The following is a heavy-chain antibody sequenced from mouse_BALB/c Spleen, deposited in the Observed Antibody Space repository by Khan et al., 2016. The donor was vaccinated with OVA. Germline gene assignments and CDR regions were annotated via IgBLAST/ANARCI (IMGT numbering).Heavy chain of an antibody. Sequence: QVQLKESGPGLVQPSQSLSITCTVSDFSITNFGVHWVRQSPGKGLEWLGVIWSGGRTDYHAAFISRLSISKDNSKSQVFFKMNSLHPDAAAIYCCARRDYRYAFAYWGQGTLVTVSA. J-gene: IGHJ3*01. CDR2: IWSGGRT. CDR3: ARRDYRYAFAY. CDR1: DFSITNFG. V-gene: IGHV2-2*01. D-gene: IGHD2-14*01.